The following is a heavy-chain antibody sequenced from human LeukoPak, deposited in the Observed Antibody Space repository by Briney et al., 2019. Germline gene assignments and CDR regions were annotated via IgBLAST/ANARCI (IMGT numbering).Heavy chain of an antibody. D-gene: IGHD3-3*01. Sequence: GGSLRLSCAAPGFTFSSYGMHWVRQAPGKGLGWVAFIRYDGSNKYYADSVKGRITISRDNSKNTLYLQMNSLRAEDTAVYYCASYYLEWLFGWAFDIWGQGTMVTVFS. CDR2: IRYDGSNK. CDR1: GFTFSSYG. CDR3: ASYYLEWLFGWAFDI. V-gene: IGHV3-30*02. J-gene: IGHJ3*02.